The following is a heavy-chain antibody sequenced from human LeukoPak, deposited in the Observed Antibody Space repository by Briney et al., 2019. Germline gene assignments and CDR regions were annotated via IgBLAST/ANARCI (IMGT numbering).Heavy chain of an antibody. Sequence: SQTLSLTCSVSGDSITSGGYYRSWIRQPAGKRLEWIGRVYLSGYTNDNPSLKSRVTISADTSKNQFFLKLSSVTAADTAVYYCARFRRVGAGDYWGQGTLVTVSS. J-gene: IGHJ4*02. V-gene: IGHV4-61*02. CDR1: GDSITSGGYY. D-gene: IGHD3-16*01. CDR3: ARFRRVGAGDY. CDR2: VYLSGYT.